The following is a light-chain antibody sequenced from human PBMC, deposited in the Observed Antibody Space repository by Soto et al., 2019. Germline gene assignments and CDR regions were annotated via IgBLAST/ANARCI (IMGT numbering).Light chain of an antibody. V-gene: IGKV3-20*01. J-gene: IGKJ1*01. Sequence: EIVLTQFPGTLSLSPGERATLSCRASQSVGRNYVAWYQQKPGQAPRVIIYAASNRDSGIPDRFSGSGSGSDFTLTISRLEPEDFAVYYCQQYGSSPWAFGQGTKVDIK. CDR1: QSVGRNY. CDR2: AAS. CDR3: QQYGSSPWA.